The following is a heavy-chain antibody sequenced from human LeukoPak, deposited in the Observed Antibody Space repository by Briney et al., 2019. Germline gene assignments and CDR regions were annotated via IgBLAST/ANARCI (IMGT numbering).Heavy chain of an antibody. CDR1: GFTFSDYY. D-gene: IGHD4-23*01. CDR3: ARLPYGGNWFDP. J-gene: IGHJ5*02. CDR2: ISSRSSHT. Sequence: KPGGSLRLSCAASGFTFSDYYMGWIRQAPGKGLEWVSYISSRSSHTNYADSVKGRFTISRDNAKNSLYLQMNSLRAEDTAVYYCARLPYGGNWFDPWGQGTLVTVSS. V-gene: IGHV3-11*03.